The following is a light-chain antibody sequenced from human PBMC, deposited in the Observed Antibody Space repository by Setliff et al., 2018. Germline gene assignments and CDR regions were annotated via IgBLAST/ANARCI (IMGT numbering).Light chain of an antibody. CDR2: DVS. J-gene: IGLJ1*01. V-gene: IGLV2-14*03. CDR3: CSYAGSPYV. CDR1: SSDVGGYNS. Sequence: QSVLPQPASVSGSPGQSITISCTGTSSDVGGYNSVSWYQQHPGKAPKLMIYDVSNRPSGVSNRFSGSKSGNTASLTISGLQAEDEADYYCCSYAGSPYVFGTGTKVTVL.